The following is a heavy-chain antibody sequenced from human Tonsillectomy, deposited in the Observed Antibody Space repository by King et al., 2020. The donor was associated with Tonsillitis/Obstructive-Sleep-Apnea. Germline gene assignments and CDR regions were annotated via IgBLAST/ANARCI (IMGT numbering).Heavy chain of an antibody. V-gene: IGHV3-48*02. CDR1: GCTFSSYG. J-gene: IGHJ4*02. CDR3: ATHIVPTFNNHY. Sequence: VQLVESGGGLVQPGGSLRLYCVASGCTFSSYGMNWVRQAPGKGLEWVSYISTSSSTIYYADSVKGRFTISRDNAKNSLYLQMNSLRDEDTAVYYCATHIVPTFNNHYWGQGTLVTVSS. D-gene: IGHD5-12*01. CDR2: ISTSSSTI.